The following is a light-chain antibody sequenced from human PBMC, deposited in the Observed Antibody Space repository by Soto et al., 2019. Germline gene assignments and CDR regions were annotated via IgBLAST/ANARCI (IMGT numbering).Light chain of an antibody. CDR3: QQFDNRPPA. CDR2: DAS. Sequence: DIQMTQSPSSLSASVGDRVTITCQASQDISNYLNWYQQKPGKAPKLLIYDASNLETGVPSRFSGSGSGTDFTFTISSLQAEDIATYYCQQFDNRPPAFGPGTKVDIK. V-gene: IGKV1-33*01. CDR1: QDISNY. J-gene: IGKJ3*01.